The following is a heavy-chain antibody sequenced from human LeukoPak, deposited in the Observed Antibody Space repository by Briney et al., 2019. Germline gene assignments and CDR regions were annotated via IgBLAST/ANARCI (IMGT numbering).Heavy chain of an antibody. Sequence: SETLSLTYTVSDGSISSYYWSWIRQPAGKGLEWIGRIYTSGSTNYNPSLKSRVTMSVDTSKNQFSLKLSSVTAADTAVYYCARGPDEYYYYYMDVWGKGTTVTVSS. CDR3: ARGPDEYYYYYMDV. J-gene: IGHJ6*03. V-gene: IGHV4-4*07. CDR2: IYTSGST. CDR1: DGSISSYY.